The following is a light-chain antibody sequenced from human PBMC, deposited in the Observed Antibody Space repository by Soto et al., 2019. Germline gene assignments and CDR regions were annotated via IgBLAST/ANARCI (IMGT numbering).Light chain of an antibody. J-gene: IGKJ2*01. CDR2: LGS. V-gene: IGKV2-28*01. CDR1: QSLLLSNGNNY. Sequence: DLVMTQSPLSLPVTPGEPASISCRSSQSLLLSNGNNYLEWYLQKPGQSPQLLIYLGSTRASGVPDRFSGSGSGTDFTLRITRVEAEDVGVYYCMQALQTPPYTFGQGTKLEIK. CDR3: MQALQTPPYT.